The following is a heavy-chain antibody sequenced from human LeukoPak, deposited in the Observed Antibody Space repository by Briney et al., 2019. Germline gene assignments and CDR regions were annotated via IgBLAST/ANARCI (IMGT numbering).Heavy chain of an antibody. CDR1: GFTFSNYA. V-gene: IGHV3-23*01. CDR2: ISGSGGST. J-gene: IGHJ4*02. D-gene: IGHD6-6*01. CDR3: ARGGSSHPLNY. Sequence: GGSLRLSCAASGFTFSNYAMSWVRQAPGKGLEWVSAISGSGGSTYYADSVKGRFTISRDNAKNSLYLQMNSLRAEDTAVYYCARGGSSHPLNYWGQGTLVTVSS.